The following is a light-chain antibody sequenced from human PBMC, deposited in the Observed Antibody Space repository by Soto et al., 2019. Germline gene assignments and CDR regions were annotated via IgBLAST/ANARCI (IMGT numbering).Light chain of an antibody. J-gene: IGKJ1*01. CDR3: KQSLNWQGT. CDR1: QSLNRD. V-gene: IGKV3-15*01. CDR2: GAS. Sequence: EIVMTQSPATLSLSPGERSTLSCMAIQSLNRDLAWYQQRPGQSTRILIFGASIRAAGIPARFSGSGSGTEFTLTIESLQSEDFALYYCKQSLNWQGTFGKGNKVDIK.